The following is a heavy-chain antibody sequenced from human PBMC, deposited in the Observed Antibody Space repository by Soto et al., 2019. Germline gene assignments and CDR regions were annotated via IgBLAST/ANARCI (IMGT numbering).Heavy chain of an antibody. V-gene: IGHV1-46*01. CDR2: VNPSGGST. CDR3: AREENCSDGVCYSEYFQR. Sequence: ASVKVSCKASGYIFTAYSMHWIRQAPGQGLEWMGVVNPSGGSTNYAQRFQGRITMTRDTSTSTVYMDLKFLTSEDTAVYYCAREENCSDGVCYSEYFQRWGQGTLVTVSS. D-gene: IGHD2-15*01. CDR1: GYIFTAYS. J-gene: IGHJ1*01.